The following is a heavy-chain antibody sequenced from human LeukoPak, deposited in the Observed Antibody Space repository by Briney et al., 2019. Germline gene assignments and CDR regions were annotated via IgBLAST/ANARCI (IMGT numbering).Heavy chain of an antibody. V-gene: IGHV5-51*01. D-gene: IGHD3-10*01. CDR1: GYSFTSYW. CDR2: IYPGDSDT. Sequence: GESLKISCKGSGYSFTSYWIGWVRQMPGKGLEWMGIIYPGDSDTRYSPSFKGQVTISADKSISTAYLQWSSLKASDTAMYYCARQITMVRGVITYFDYWGQGTLVTVSS. J-gene: IGHJ4*02. CDR3: ARQITMVRGVITYFDY.